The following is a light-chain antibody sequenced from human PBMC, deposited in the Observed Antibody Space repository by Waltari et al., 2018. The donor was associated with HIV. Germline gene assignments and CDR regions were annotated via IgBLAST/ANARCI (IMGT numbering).Light chain of an antibody. V-gene: IGKV1-16*02. CDR1: QEINNF. J-gene: IGKJ3*01. CDR2: TAS. Sequence: DIQITPSPSSLSASVRDRVPIACRASQEINNFLAWFQQRPGQAPKSLIYTASSLQNGVPSKFSGSGSGTNFTLTISGLQPEDFATYYCQQYNNYPFTFGHGTKVDI. CDR3: QQYNNYPFT.